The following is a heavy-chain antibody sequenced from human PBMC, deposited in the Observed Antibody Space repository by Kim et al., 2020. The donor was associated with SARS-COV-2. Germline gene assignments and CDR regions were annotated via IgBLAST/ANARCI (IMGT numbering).Heavy chain of an antibody. D-gene: IGHD5-18*01. Sequence: GGSLRLSCVASGFKFRGYGFHWVRQAPGKGLEWVAFTLPDENTKYYEDSVKGRLTISRDNSKNTVYLQMNNLSDEDTAVYYCVRRGGGYSYGFLDLWGQGTLVTVSS. CDR3: VRRGGGYSYGFLDL. J-gene: IGHJ4*02. CDR2: TLPDENTK. CDR1: GFKFRGYG. V-gene: IGHV3-33*04.